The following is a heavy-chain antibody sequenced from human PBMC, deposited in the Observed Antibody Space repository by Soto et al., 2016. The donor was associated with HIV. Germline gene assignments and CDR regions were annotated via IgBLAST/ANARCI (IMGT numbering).Heavy chain of an antibody. V-gene: IGHV1-2*02. J-gene: IGHJ4*02. CDR2: INPNTGGT. D-gene: IGHD5-18*01. CDR3: ATRIGYSYGFYYFDS. Sequence: QVQLVQSGAEVKKPGASVKVSCKASGYTFTRHYIHWVRQAPGQGLEWMGWINPNTGGTNYAQKFQGRVTMTRDTSIRTAYMDLSSLTSADTALYYCATRIGYSYGFYYFDSWGQGTLVTVSS. CDR1: GYTFTRHY.